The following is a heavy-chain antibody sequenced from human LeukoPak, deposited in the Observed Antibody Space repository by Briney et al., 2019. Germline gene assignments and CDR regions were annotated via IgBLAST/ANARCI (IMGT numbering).Heavy chain of an antibody. CDR2: IYHSGST. CDR3: ARLFNSYYDFWSGYYVPGYYFDY. CDR1: GYSISSGYY. D-gene: IGHD3-3*01. J-gene: IGHJ4*02. V-gene: IGHV4-38-2*01. Sequence: TSETLSLTCAVSGYSISSGYYWGWIRQPPGKGLEWIGSIYHSGSTYYNPSLKSRVTISVDTSKNQFSLKLSSVTAADTAVYYCARLFNSYYDFWSGYYVPGYYFDYWGQGTLVTVSS.